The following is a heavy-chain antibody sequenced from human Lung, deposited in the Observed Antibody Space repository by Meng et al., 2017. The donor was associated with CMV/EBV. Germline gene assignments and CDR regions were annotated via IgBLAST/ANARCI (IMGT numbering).Heavy chain of an antibody. V-gene: IGHV1-18*01. CDR1: GYSFRTFG. CDR2: ISAYNGNT. Sequence: SVXVSXXASGYSFRTFGISWVRKAPGQGLEWMGWISAYNGNTTYTQKLQGRVTMTRDTSTRIVYMELRSLRSDDTAVYYCARDRVLRGVNGLDVWGQGTTVXVSS. J-gene: IGHJ6*02. CDR3: ARDRVLRGVNGLDV. D-gene: IGHD3-10*01.